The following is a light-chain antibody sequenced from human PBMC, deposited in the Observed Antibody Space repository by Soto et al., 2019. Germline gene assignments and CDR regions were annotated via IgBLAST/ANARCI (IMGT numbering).Light chain of an antibody. CDR1: QSVTDNY. Sequence: EIVLTQSPATPSLSPGERATLSCRASQSVTDNYLAWYQQKPGQAPRLVISGASSRTAGIPERFSASASGNDFNLTISRLEPEDFAVYYCQQYSRAPMTFGQGTKVEIK. CDR2: GAS. V-gene: IGKV3-20*01. CDR3: QQYSRAPMT. J-gene: IGKJ1*01.